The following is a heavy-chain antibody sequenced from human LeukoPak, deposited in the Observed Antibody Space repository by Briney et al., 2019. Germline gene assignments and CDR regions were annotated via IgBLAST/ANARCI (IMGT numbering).Heavy chain of an antibody. D-gene: IGHD3-22*01. Sequence: ASVKVSCKASGYTFTSYAMNWVRQAPGQGLEWMGWINTNTGNPTYAQGFTGRFVFSLDTSVSTAYLQISSLKAEDTAVYYCARSPDWYYDSSGPGRGFDYWGQGTLVTVSS. CDR3: ARSPDWYYDSSGPGRGFDY. J-gene: IGHJ4*02. CDR1: GYTFTSYA. V-gene: IGHV7-4-1*02. CDR2: INTNTGNP.